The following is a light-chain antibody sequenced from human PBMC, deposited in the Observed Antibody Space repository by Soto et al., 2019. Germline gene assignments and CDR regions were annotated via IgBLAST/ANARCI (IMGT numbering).Light chain of an antibody. J-gene: IGLJ1*01. CDR1: SSDVGNYNY. V-gene: IGLV2-14*01. CDR2: DVN. CDR3: SSYTSSSTLV. Sequence: QSALTQPASVSGSPGQSVTISGTGTSSDVGNYNYVSWYQQHPGKVPKLMIYDVNNRPSGVSNRFSGSKSGNTASLTISGLQAEDESDYYCSSYTSSSTLVFGTGTKVTVL.